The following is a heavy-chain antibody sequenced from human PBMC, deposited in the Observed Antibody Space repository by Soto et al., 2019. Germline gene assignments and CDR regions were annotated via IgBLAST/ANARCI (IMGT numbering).Heavy chain of an antibody. Sequence: EVQVVETGGGLVKPGESLRLSCAASGFTFIYAWMTWVRRAPGKGLEWVGRIRSKTSGEIRDYAAPVKGRFTISRDDSTNTVYLQMNSLKTEDTAVYYCVIDISESGVGELDHWGQGTQVTVSS. V-gene: IGHV3-15*01. CDR3: VIDISESGVGELDH. CDR2: IRSKTSGEIR. CDR1: GFTFIYAW. D-gene: IGHD3-3*01. J-gene: IGHJ4*02.